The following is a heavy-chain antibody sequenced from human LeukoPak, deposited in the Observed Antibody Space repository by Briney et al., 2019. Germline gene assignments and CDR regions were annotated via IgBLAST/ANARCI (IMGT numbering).Heavy chain of an antibody. CDR3: AKEEEENGSGAMDY. Sequence: HSGGSLRLSCAASGFTFDDYTMHWVRQAPGKGLEWVSLISWDGGSTYYADSVKGRFTISRDNSKNSLYLQMNSLRTEDTALYYCAKEEEENGSGAMDYWGQGTLVTVSS. CDR2: ISWDGGST. V-gene: IGHV3-43*01. J-gene: IGHJ4*02. D-gene: IGHD2-2*01. CDR1: GFTFDDYT.